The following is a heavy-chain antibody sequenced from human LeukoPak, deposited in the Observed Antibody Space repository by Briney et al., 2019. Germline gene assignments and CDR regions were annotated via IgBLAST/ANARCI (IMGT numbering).Heavy chain of an antibody. D-gene: IGHD2-2*01. J-gene: IGHJ3*01. CDR2: ISTSTSSSNI. V-gene: IGHV3-21*01. CDR1: GFMFSRYT. Sequence: GGSLRLSCAASGFMFSRYTMNWVRQAPGKGLDWVSSISTSTSSSNIYYADSVKGRFTISRDDAKNSVYLQMNALRPEDTAMYYYAREIDCSSASCYDPEGPYAFDVWGQGTMVIVSS. CDR3: AREIDCSSASCYDPEGPYAFDV.